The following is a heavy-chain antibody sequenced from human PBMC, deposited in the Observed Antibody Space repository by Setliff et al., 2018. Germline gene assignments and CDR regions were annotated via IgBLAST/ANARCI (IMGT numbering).Heavy chain of an antibody. V-gene: IGHV4-39*01. CDR1: GGSISSSSYY. D-gene: IGHD2-15*01. J-gene: IGHJ4*02. Sequence: SETLSLTCTVSGGSISSSSYYWGWIRQPPGKGLEWIGSIYYSGITYYNPSLKSRVTISVDTSKNQFSLKLSSVTAADTAVYYCARLWRRIQQIDYWGQGTLVTVSS. CDR2: IYYSGIT. CDR3: ARLWRRIQQIDY.